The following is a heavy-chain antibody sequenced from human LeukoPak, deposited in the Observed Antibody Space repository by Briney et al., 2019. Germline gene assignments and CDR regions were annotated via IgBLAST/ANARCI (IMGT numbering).Heavy chain of an antibody. V-gene: IGHV4-61*08. CDR2: IYYSGST. CDR3: ARVVPAAYDAFDI. CDR1: GGSISSGDYY. J-gene: IGHJ3*02. Sequence: SETLSLTCTVSGGSISSGDYYWSWIRQPPGKGLEWIGYIYYSGSTNYNPSLKSRVTISVDTSKNQFSLKLSSVTAADTAVYYCARVVPAAYDAFDIWGQGTMVTVSS. D-gene: IGHD2-2*01.